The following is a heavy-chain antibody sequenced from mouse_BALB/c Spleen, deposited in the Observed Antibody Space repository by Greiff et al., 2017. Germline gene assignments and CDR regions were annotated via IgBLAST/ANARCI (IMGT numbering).Heavy chain of an antibody. CDR3: ARPGYDYAMDY. CDR2: INPYNDGT. CDR1: GYTFTSYV. V-gene: IGHV1-14*01. Sequence: EVQLVESGPELVKPGASVKMSCKASGYTFTSYVMHWVKQKPGQGLEWIGYINPYNDGTKYNEKFKGKATLTSDKSSSTAYMELSSLTSEDSAVYYCARPGYDYAMDYWGQGTSVTVSS. J-gene: IGHJ4*01. D-gene: IGHD3-1*01.